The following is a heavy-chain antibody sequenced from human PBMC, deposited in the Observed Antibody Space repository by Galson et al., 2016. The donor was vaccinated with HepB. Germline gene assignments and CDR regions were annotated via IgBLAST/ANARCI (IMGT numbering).Heavy chain of an antibody. V-gene: IGHV4-59*01. Sequence: ETLSLTCTASSGSMISGYYWSWIRQPPGKRLEWIGFISYTGNTNYNPSLESRGTISVDTSKNQLSLRLISVTAADTAVYFCVRDGWGSSHFEYWGQGTLVTVSS. CDR3: VRDGWGSSHFEY. CDR2: ISYTGNT. J-gene: IGHJ4*02. D-gene: IGHD3-10*01. CDR1: SGSMISGYY.